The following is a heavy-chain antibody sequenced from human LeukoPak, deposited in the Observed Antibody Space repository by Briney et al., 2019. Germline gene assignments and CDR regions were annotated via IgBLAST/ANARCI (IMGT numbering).Heavy chain of an antibody. D-gene: IGHD3-16*01. V-gene: IGHV4-61*02. CDR3: ARVGDYALKD. Sequence: SETLSLTCTVSGGSISSGSYYWSWIRQPAGKGLEWIGRIYTSGSTNYNPSLKSRVTMSVDTSKNQCTLNLSSVTAADTAVYYCARVGDYALKDWGQGTLVTVSS. J-gene: IGHJ4*02. CDR2: IYTSGST. CDR1: GGSISSGSYY.